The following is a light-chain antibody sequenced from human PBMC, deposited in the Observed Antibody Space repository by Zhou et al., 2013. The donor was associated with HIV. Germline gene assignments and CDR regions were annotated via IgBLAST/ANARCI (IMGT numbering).Light chain of an antibody. J-gene: IGKJ3*01. Sequence: IVLTQSPGTLSLSPGERATLSCRASQSVSSSYLAWYQQKPGQAPRLLIYGASSRATGIPDRFSGSGSGTDFILTISRLEPEDFAVYYCQQYGSFFGPGTKVDIK. V-gene: IGKV3-20*01. CDR3: QQYGSF. CDR1: QSVSSSY. CDR2: GAS.